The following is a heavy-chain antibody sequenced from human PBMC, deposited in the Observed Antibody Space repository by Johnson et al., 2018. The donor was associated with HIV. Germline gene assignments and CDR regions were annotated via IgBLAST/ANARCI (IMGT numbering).Heavy chain of an antibody. CDR1: GLTFSTYG. CDR3: AKGDYGDYEGSDAFDI. Sequence: QVQLVESGGGLVQPGGSLRLSCAASGLTFSTYGMHWVRQAPGKGLEWVAFIRYDGTNKYYAGSVKGRFTISRDNSKNMLYLQMNSLRAEDTAVYYCAKGDYGDYEGSDAFDIWGQGTMVTVSS. J-gene: IGHJ3*02. D-gene: IGHD4-17*01. CDR2: IRYDGTNK. V-gene: IGHV3-30*02.